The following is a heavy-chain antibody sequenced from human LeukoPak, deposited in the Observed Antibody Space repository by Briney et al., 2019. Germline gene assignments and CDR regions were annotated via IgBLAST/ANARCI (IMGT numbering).Heavy chain of an antibody. D-gene: IGHD3-22*01. J-gene: IGHJ3*02. CDR3: ARQPYDSSGYYRGAFDI. Sequence: GESLKISCKGSGFSFTSYWIGWVRQMPGKGLEWMGFFCPGDSDTRYTPSFQGQVTISADKSISTAYLQWSSLKASDTAIYYCARQPYDSSGYYRGAFDIWGQGTVVTVSS. CDR2: FCPGDSDT. CDR1: GFSFTSYW. V-gene: IGHV5-51*01.